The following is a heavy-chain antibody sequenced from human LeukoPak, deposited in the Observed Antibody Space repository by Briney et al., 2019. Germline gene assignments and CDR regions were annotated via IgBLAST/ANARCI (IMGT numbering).Heavy chain of an antibody. D-gene: IGHD2-8*02. CDR2: ISSSSSYI. CDR1: GFTFSSYS. CDR3: ARVLFYYYGMDV. Sequence: GGSLRLSCAASGFTFSSYSMYWVRQAPGKGLEWVSSISSSSSYIYYADSVKGRFTISRDNAKNSLYLQMNSLRAEDTAVYYCARVLFYYYGMDVWGQGTTVTVSS. J-gene: IGHJ6*02. V-gene: IGHV3-21*01.